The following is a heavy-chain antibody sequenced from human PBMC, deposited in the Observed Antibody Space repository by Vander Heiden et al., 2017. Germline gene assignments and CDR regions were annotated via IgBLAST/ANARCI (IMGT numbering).Heavy chain of an antibody. Sequence: QVQLVQSGAEVKKPGSSVKVSCKASGGTFSSYAISWVRQAPGQGLEWMGGIIPIFGTANSEQKFQGRVTITADESTSTAYMEMSSLRSEETAVYYCATQTSNTSERRKRWFDPWGQGTMVTVYS. V-gene: IGHV1-69*01. CDR2: IIPIFGTA. CDR3: ATQTSNTSERRKRWFDP. D-gene: IGHD2-2*01. J-gene: IGHJ5*02. CDR1: GGTFSSYA.